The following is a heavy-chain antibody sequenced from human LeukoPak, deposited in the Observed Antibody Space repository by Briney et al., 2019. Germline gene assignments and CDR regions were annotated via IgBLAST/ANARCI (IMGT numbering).Heavy chain of an antibody. CDR3: ARRRCSSTSCSSAPLDY. D-gene: IGHD2-2*01. Sequence: GASVKVSCKASGYTFTSYAMHWVRQAPGQRFEWMGWINAGNGNTKYSQKFQGRVTITSDTSASTAYMELSSLRSEDTAVYYCARRRCSSTSCSSAPLDYWGQGTLVTVSS. V-gene: IGHV1-3*01. CDR2: INAGNGNT. CDR1: GYTFTSYA. J-gene: IGHJ4*02.